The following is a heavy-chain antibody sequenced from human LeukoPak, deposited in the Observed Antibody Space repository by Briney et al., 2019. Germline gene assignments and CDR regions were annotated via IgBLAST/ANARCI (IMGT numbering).Heavy chain of an antibody. CDR1: GGSISSGSYY. Sequence: SETLSLTCTVSGGSISSGSYYWSWIPQPAGKGLEWIGRIYTSGSTNYNPSLKSRVTISVDTSKNQFSLKLSSVTAADTAVYYCEVSGGFDYWGQGTLVTVSS. D-gene: IGHD2-15*01. V-gene: IGHV4-61*02. J-gene: IGHJ4*02. CDR3: EVSGGFDY. CDR2: IYTSGST.